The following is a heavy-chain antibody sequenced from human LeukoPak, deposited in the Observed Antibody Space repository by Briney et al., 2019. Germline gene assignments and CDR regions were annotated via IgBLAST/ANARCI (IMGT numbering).Heavy chain of an antibody. D-gene: IGHD3-16*02. CDR1: GYTFSNYD. J-gene: IGHJ4*02. CDR2: MNPNSGRR. Sequence: GASVKDSCKASGYTFSNYDINWVRQAPGHGLEWMGWMNPNSGRRVYAQKLQGRVTMTRNSSINTAYMELTSLRSDDTAVYYCARGLRSDYWGQRTLVTVSS. V-gene: IGHV1-8*01. CDR3: ARGLRSDY.